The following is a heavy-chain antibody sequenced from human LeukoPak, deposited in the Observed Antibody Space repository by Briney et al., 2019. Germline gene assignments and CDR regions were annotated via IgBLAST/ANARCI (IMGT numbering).Heavy chain of an antibody. Sequence: SETLSLTCDVYGGSFSGYYWSWIRQPPGKGLEWIGEINHSGSTNYNPSLKSRVTISVDTSKNQFSLKLSSVTAADTAVYYCARGRVVRGVIIKPGYYFDYWGQGTLVTVS. J-gene: IGHJ4*02. CDR1: GGSFSGYY. CDR3: ARGRVVRGVIIKPGYYFDY. CDR2: INHSGST. D-gene: IGHD3-10*01. V-gene: IGHV4-34*01.